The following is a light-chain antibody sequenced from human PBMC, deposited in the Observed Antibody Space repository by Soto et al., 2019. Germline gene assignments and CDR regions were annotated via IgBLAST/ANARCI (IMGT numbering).Light chain of an antibody. V-gene: IGKV3-20*01. J-gene: IGKJ1*01. Sequence: EIVLTQSPVTLSLSPGERATLSCRASQSVTSTFLAWYQQKPGQAPRLLIYGASSRAPGIPDRFSGSGSGTDFTFTISRLEPEDFAVYYCQQYGSSPRTFGQGTKVEIK. CDR1: QSVTSTF. CDR3: QQYGSSPRT. CDR2: GAS.